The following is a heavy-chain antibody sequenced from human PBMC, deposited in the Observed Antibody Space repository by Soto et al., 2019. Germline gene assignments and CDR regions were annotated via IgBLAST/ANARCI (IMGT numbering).Heavy chain of an antibody. J-gene: IGHJ4*02. CDR3: ASRPPSDNWLFCFDY. CDR2: IWYDGSNK. D-gene: IGHD3-9*01. CDR1: GYTFTCYS. Sequence: SGYTFTCYSRYCVHQDPEKGLEWVAVIWYDGSNKYYADSVKGRFTISRDNSKNTLYLQMNSLRAEDTAVYYCASRPPSDNWLFCFDYWGQGTLVTVSS. V-gene: IGHV3-33*07.